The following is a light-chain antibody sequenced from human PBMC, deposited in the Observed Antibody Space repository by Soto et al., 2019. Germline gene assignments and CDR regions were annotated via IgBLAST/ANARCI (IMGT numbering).Light chain of an antibody. V-gene: IGLV1-44*01. CDR1: SSNIGSNA. CDR2: SST. CDR3: AAWDDSLNAVL. Sequence: QSVLTQPPSASGTPGQRVTISCPGSSSNIGSNAVNWYQQLPGTAPKLLIYSSTQRPSGVPDRFSGSKSGTSASLAISGLQSDDEADYYCAAWDDSLNAVLFGGGTKLTV. J-gene: IGLJ2*01.